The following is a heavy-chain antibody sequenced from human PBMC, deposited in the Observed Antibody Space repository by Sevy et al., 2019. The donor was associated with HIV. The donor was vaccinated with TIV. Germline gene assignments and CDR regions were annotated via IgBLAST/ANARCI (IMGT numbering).Heavy chain of an antibody. CDR3: AREAGGYDYDYGMDV. J-gene: IGHJ6*02. CDR1: GGTIVSSGHY. CDR2: IYYNGHT. D-gene: IGHD5-12*01. V-gene: IGHV4-39*02. Sequence: SENLSLTCSVSGGTIVSSGHYWGWIRQTPGKGLEWIGSIYYNGHTYYNPSHNSRLTISIDTSKNQFSLNLSSVTAADAAIYFCAREAGGYDYDYGMDVWGQGTTVTVSS.